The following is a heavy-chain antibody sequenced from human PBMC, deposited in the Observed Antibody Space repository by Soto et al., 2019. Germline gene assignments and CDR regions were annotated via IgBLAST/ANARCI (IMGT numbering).Heavy chain of an antibody. Sequence: QVQLQESGPGLVKPSETLSLTCTVSGGSVSSGSYYWSWIRQPPGKGLEWIGYIYYSGSTNYNPSLKSRVTISIDTSKNQFSLKPNSVTAADTAVYYCAGGVGPGLTGYFDYWGQGTLVTVSS. CDR1: GGSVSSGSYY. CDR2: IYYSGST. D-gene: IGHD7-27*01. CDR3: AGGVGPGLTGYFDY. J-gene: IGHJ4*02. V-gene: IGHV4-61*01.